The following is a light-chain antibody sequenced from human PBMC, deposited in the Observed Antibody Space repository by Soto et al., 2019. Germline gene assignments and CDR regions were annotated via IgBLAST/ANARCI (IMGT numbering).Light chain of an antibody. V-gene: IGKV1-5*01. CDR2: DAS. CDR1: QRISSW. CDR3: QQYNTYSRT. J-gene: IGKJ1*01. Sequence: DIQMTQSPSTLSSSVGDRVTITCRASQRISSWLAWYQQKPGKAPKLLIYDASSLESGVPSRFRGSGSGTEFTLTISSLKPDEFATYHCQQYNTYSRTFGQVTKVDSK.